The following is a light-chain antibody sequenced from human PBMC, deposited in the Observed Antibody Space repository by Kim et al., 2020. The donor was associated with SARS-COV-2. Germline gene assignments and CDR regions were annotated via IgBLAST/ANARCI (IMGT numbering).Light chain of an antibody. V-gene: IGKV3-15*01. CDR1: QTVSSN. J-gene: IGKJ4*01. CDR3: QHYNNWPLT. Sequence: VSPGERATLTCRASQTVSSNLAWYQQRPGQAPRLLIYGASTRATGIPARFSGSGSGAEFTLTISSLQSEDSAVYYCQHYNNWPLTFGGGTKVDIK. CDR2: GAS.